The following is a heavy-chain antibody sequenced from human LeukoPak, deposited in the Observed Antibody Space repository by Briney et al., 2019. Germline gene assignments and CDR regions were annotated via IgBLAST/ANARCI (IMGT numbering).Heavy chain of an antibody. J-gene: IGHJ4*02. D-gene: IGHD1-26*01. CDR3: ARGDSGSYYFDY. CDR2: IGIDDGT. CDR1: GFPFSTYD. Sequence: GGSLRLSCAASGFPFSTYDMHWVRQATGKGLEWVSGIGIDDGTYYAVSVKGRFSISRENAKNSLYLQMNSLRAGDTAVYYCARGDSGSYYFDYWGQGTLVTVSS. V-gene: IGHV3-13*04.